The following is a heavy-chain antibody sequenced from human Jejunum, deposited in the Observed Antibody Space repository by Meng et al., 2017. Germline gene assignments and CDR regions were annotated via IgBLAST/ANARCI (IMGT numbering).Heavy chain of an antibody. Sequence: HLLGSGPLLVKPSQTLSLTCTVSGASVSSGNYYWTWIRQHPGKGLEWIGYIYYSGSTYYNPALQSLVTISIDMSENQFSLKLTSVTAADTAVYYCARVNWTSSYWYFDLWGRGTLVTVSS. CDR3: ARVNWTSSYWYFDL. D-gene: IGHD1-1*01. J-gene: IGHJ2*01. CDR2: IYYSGST. CDR1: GASVSSGNYY. V-gene: IGHV4-31*01.